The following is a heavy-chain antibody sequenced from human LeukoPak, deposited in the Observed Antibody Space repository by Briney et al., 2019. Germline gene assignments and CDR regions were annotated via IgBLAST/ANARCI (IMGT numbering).Heavy chain of an antibody. J-gene: IGHJ4*02. V-gene: IGHV6-1*01. Sequence: SQTLSLTCAISGDSVSSNSAAWNWLRQSPSRGLEWLGRTYYRSKWYNDYAVCVKSLITINPDTSKNQFSLQLNSVTPEDTAVYYCARSYGDYGDFDYWGQGTLVTVSS. CDR2: TYYRSKWYN. CDR1: GDSVSSNSAA. D-gene: IGHD4-17*01. CDR3: ARSYGDYGDFDY.